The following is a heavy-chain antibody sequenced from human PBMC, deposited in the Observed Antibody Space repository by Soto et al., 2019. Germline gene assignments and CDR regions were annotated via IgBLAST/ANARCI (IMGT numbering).Heavy chain of an antibody. CDR1: GFTFSRYG. V-gene: IGHV3-30*18. D-gene: IGHD2-15*01. CDR2: ISYDGSIK. J-gene: IGHJ4*02. Sequence: GGSLRLSCAASGFTFSRYGMHWVRQAPGKGLEWVAVISYDGSIKYYADSVKGRFTISRDNSKNTLYLQMNSLRAEDTAVYYCAKDRYCSGGSCYRFDYWGQGTLVTVSS. CDR3: AKDRYCSGGSCYRFDY.